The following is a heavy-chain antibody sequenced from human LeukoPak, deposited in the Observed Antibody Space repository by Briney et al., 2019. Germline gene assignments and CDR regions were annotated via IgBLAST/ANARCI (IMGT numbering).Heavy chain of an antibody. CDR3: ARGASPKDAVFFDY. CDR2: VHSSGDI. V-gene: IGHV4-61*02. CDR1: GVSICSGRYN. J-gene: IGHJ4*02. D-gene: IGHD3-16*01. Sequence: PSETLSLTCSVSGVSICSGRYNCGWIRQSAGKGLEWIGRVHSSGDIYHNAAFRSRAAVSGDASKNQFSLQLNSVTAADTAVYYCARGASPKDAVFFDYWGQGALITVSS.